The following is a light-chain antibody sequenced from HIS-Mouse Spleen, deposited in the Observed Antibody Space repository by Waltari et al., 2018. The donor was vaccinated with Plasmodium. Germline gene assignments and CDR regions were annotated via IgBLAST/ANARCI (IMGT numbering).Light chain of an antibody. CDR2: GKN. Sequence: SSELTQDPAVSVALGQTVRITCQGDSLRSYYASWYQQKPGQAPVLVIYGKNNPPSGIPDRFSGSSSGNTASLTITGAQAEDEADYYCNSRDSSGTHGVFGGGTKVTVL. CDR1: SLRSYY. CDR3: NSRDSSGTHGV. V-gene: IGLV3-19*01. J-gene: IGLJ2*01.